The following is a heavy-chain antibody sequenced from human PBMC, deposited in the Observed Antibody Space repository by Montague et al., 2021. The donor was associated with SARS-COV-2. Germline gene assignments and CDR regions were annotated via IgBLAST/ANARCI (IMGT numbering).Heavy chain of an antibody. Sequence: SETLSLTCTVSGGSISRSTSSWAWIRQPPGKGLEWIGSISYTGSTYYXXXLKSRVTISVDTSRNQFSLRLSSVTAADTSAYYCARLPLVSSWSRAAGYYYYGKDVWGQGTTVTVSS. CDR1: GGSISRSTSS. V-gene: IGHV4-39*01. CDR2: ISYTGST. D-gene: IGHD6-13*01. J-gene: IGHJ6*02. CDR3: ARLPLVSSWSRAAGYYYYGKDV.